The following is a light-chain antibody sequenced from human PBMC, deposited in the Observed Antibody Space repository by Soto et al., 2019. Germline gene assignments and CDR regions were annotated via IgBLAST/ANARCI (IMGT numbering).Light chain of an antibody. CDR1: QNIDIW. Sequence: DIQMTQSPSTLSASVVDRVTITCLASQNIDIWLSWYQQKPGKATSLLIYDASNLKSGVPSRFSGSGSGTEFTLTISSLQPDDSGSYYCQQHKSYPVTFGGGTRLEIK. CDR3: QQHKSYPVT. CDR2: DAS. V-gene: IGKV1-5*01. J-gene: IGKJ5*01.